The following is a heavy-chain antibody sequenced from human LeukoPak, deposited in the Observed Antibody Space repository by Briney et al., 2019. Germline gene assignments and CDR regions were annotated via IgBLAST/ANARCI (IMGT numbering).Heavy chain of an antibody. Sequence: QSGGSLRLSCVVSGITVSNYAMTWVRQAPGKGLEWVSGISGGAGGTSYADSVKGRFTISRDNSRNTVYLQMNNLRAEDTAVYFCAKRGIVVRGLLIIGFHKEAYYFDHWGQGILVTVSS. J-gene: IGHJ4*02. CDR1: GITVSNYA. V-gene: IGHV3-23*01. CDR2: ISGGAGGT. D-gene: IGHD3-10*01. CDR3: AKRGIVVRGLLIIGFHKEAYYFDH.